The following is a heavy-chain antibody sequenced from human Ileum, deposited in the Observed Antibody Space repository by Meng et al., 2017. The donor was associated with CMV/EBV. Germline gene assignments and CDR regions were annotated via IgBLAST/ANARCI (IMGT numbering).Heavy chain of an antibody. CDR3: ARASPQRRFLSY. CDR1: GGSFSEYH. V-gene: IGHV4-34*01. CDR2: INHGGSS. Sequence: QLRRWGAGLLKPPETLALRGAVYGGSFSEYHWSWIRQPPGKGLEWIGEINHGGSSNYNPSLKSRVTISVDRSRNQVSLKLTSVTAADTAVYYCARASPQRRFLSYWGQGTLVTVSS. D-gene: IGHD3-3*01. J-gene: IGHJ4*02.